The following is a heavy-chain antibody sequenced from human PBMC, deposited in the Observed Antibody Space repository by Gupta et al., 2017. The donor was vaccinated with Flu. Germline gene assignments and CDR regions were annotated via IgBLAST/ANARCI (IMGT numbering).Heavy chain of an antibody. CDR3: AKAGNRWYLDYYYGMDV. Sequence: EVQLLESGGGLVQPGGSLRLSCAASGFTFSSYAMSWVRQAPGKGLEWVSAISGSGGSTYYADSVKGRFTISRDNSKNTLYLQMNSLRAEDTAVYYCAKAGNRWYLDYYYGMDVWGQGTTVTVSS. V-gene: IGHV3-23*01. CDR2: ISGSGGST. J-gene: IGHJ6*02. CDR1: GFTFSSYA. D-gene: IGHD2-15*01.